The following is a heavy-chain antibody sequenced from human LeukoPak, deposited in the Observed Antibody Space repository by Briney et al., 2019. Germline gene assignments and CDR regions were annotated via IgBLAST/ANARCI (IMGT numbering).Heavy chain of an antibody. D-gene: IGHD3-22*01. J-gene: IGHJ3*02. CDR2: MNPNSGNT. Sequence: ASVKASCKASGYTFTSYDINWVRQATGQGLEWMGWMNPNSGNTGYAQKFQGRVTMTRNTSISTAYMELSSLRSEDTAVYYCARGLKSYYDSSGYYAFDIWGQGTMVTVSS. CDR1: GYTFTSYD. CDR3: ARGLKSYYDSSGYYAFDI. V-gene: IGHV1-8*01.